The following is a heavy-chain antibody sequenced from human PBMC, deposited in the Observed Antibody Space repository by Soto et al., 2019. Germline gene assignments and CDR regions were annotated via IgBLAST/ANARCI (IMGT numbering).Heavy chain of an antibody. J-gene: IGHJ4*02. CDR2: ISYDGSNK. CDR3: AKDPGSGYFDY. CDR1: GFTFSSYG. Sequence: QVQLVESGGGVVQPGRSLRLSCAASGFTFSSYGMHWVRQAPGKGLEWVAVISYDGSNKYYADSVKGRFTISRDNSKNTLYLKMNSLRAEDKAVYYCAKDPGSGYFDYWGQGTLVTVSS. D-gene: IGHD3-3*01. V-gene: IGHV3-30*18.